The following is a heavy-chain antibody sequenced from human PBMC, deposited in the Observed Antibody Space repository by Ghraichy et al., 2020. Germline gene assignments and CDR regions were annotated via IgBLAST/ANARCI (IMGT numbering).Heavy chain of an antibody. CDR3: ATAPVLCGGDCYYYFDY. CDR1: GYTLTELS. V-gene: IGHV1-24*01. Sequence: VKVSCKVSGYTLTELSMHWVRQAPGKGLEWMGGFDPEDGETIYAQKFQGRVTMTEDTSTDTAYMELSSLRSEDTAVYYCATAPVLCGGDCYYYFDYWGQGTLVTVSS. J-gene: IGHJ4*02. D-gene: IGHD2-21*02. CDR2: FDPEDGET.